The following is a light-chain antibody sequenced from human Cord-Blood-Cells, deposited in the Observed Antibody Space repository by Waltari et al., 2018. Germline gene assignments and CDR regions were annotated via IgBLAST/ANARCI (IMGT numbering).Light chain of an antibody. Sequence: QSVLTQPPSASGTPGQRVTISCSGSSSNIGSNSGYWYQQLPGTAPKLLIYRNKQRPSGVPDRFSGSKSGTSASLAISGLRSEDEADYYCAAWDDSLSGRVFGGGTKLTVL. V-gene: IGLV1-47*01. J-gene: IGLJ3*02. CDR3: AAWDDSLSGRV. CDR2: RNK. CDR1: SSNIGSNS.